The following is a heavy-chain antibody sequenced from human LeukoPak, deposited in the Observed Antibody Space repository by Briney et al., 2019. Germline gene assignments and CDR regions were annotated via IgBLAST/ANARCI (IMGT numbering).Heavy chain of an antibody. J-gene: IGHJ4*02. V-gene: IGHV3-23*01. CDR1: GFTFSSYA. CDR2: ISGNGGST. D-gene: IGHD6-13*01. Sequence: PGGSLRLSCAASGFTFSSYAMSWVRQAPGKGLEWVSTISGNGGSTYYADSVKGRFTISRDNSKNTLCLQMNSLRAEDTAVYYCAKGGSSSWSSFDYWGQGTLVTVSS. CDR3: AKGGSSSWSSFDY.